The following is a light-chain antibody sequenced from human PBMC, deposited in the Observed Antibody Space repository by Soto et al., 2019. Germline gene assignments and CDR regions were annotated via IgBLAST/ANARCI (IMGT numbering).Light chain of an antibody. CDR2: EVS. J-gene: IGKJ1*01. V-gene: IGKV1-5*03. CDR3: QHYSGDRAT. Sequence: DIHLTQSPATLSASVGDRVTISCRASQSINKWLAWYQHKPGEGPNLLIYEVSTLHTGVPPRFSGSGSGTEFTLTSSSLRPDDFATYYCQHYSGDRATFGQGTKVEI. CDR1: QSINKW.